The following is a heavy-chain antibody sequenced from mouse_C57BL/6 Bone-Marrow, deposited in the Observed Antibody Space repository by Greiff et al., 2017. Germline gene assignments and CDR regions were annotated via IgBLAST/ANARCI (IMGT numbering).Heavy chain of an antibody. CDR3: NTYSFFDY. D-gene: IGHD2-1*01. J-gene: IGHJ2*01. Sequence: VQLQQSGAELVRPGASVKLSCTASGFNIKDDYMHWVKQRPEQGLEWIGWIDTENGDTEYASKFQVKAIITADTSSNTAYLQLSSLTSKDNAVYYCNTYSFFDYWGQGTTLTVSS. V-gene: IGHV14-4*01. CDR2: IDTENGDT. CDR1: GFNIKDDY.